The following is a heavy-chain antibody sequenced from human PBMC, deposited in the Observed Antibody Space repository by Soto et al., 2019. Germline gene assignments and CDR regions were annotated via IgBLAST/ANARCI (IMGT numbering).Heavy chain of an antibody. D-gene: IGHD5-12*01. CDR3: ARYIVATSNYYDGMDV. V-gene: IGHV1-69*02. CDR2: IIPILGIA. CDR1: GGTFSSYT. J-gene: IGHJ6*02. Sequence: QVQLVQSGAEVKKPGSSVKVSCKASGGTFSSYTISWVRQAPGQGLEWMGRIIPILGIANYAQKFQGRVTITADKSTRTAYMELSSLRSEDTAVYYCARYIVATSNYYDGMDVWGQGTTVTVSS.